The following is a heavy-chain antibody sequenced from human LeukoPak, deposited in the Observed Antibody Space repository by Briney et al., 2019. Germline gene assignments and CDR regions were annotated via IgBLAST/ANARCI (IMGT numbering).Heavy chain of an antibody. CDR3: ARGPNWNAGQMDV. V-gene: IGHV3-33*01. Sequence: GGSLRLSCAASGFTLSNHVMHCVRQSPGKGLVGGAVMWYDRTNESYAASVRGRFTIYKDNPKNTLYLQMSTLRAEDTAVYYCARGPNWNAGQMDVWGQETRVTVSS. CDR1: GFTLSNHV. CDR2: MWYDRTNE. J-gene: IGHJ6*02. D-gene: IGHD1-1*01.